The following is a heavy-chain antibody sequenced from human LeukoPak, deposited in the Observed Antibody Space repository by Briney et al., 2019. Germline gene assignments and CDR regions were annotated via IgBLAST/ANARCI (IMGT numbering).Heavy chain of an antibody. Sequence: SETLSLTCTVSGYSISSGYYWGWIRQPPGKGLEWIGYIYYSGSTNYNPSLKSRVTISVDTSKNQFSLKLSSVTAADTAVYYCAREGVLVVREAFDIWGQGTMVTISS. CDR1: GYSISSGYY. V-gene: IGHV4-61*01. J-gene: IGHJ3*02. CDR2: IYYSGST. CDR3: AREGVLVVREAFDI. D-gene: IGHD2-15*01.